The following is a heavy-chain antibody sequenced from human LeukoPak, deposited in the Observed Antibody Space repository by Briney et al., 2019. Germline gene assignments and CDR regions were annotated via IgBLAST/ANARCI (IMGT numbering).Heavy chain of an antibody. CDR3: ASLTDIEAGAVRY. J-gene: IGHJ4*02. V-gene: IGHV3-21*01. Sequence: GGSLRLSCAASGLIFSGYSMNWVRQAPGKGLVWVSSISSSSSYIYYADSVKGRFTISRDNAKNPLYLQMNSLRAEDTAVYYCASLTDIEAGAVRYWGQGTLVTVSS. CDR1: GLIFSGYS. D-gene: IGHD1-26*01. CDR2: ISSSSSYI.